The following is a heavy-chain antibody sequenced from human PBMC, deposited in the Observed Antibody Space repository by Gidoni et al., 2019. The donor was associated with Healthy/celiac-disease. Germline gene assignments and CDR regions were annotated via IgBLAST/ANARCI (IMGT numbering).Heavy chain of an antibody. V-gene: IGHV1-3*01. Sequence: QVQLVQSGAEVKKPGASAKVSCKASGYTFTSYAMHWVRQAPGQRLEWMGWINAGNGNTKYSQKFQGRVTITRDTSASTAYMELSSLRSEDTAVYYCARSLEGYYPFDYWGQGTLVTVSS. D-gene: IGHD3-3*01. CDR3: ARSLEGYYPFDY. J-gene: IGHJ4*02. CDR1: GYTFTSYA. CDR2: INAGNGNT.